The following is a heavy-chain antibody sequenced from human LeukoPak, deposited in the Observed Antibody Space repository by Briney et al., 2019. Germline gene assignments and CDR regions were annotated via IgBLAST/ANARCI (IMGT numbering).Heavy chain of an antibody. V-gene: IGHV3-21*01. Sequence: PGGSLRLSCAASGFTFSRYSMNWVRQAPGKGLEWVSSISGSSSYIYYADSLKGRFTISRDNAKDSLYLQMNSLRAEDTAVYYCARGIGQSLYYWGQGTLVTVSS. CDR1: GFTFSRYS. J-gene: IGHJ4*02. D-gene: IGHD3-16*02. CDR2: ISGSSSYI. CDR3: ARGIGQSLYY.